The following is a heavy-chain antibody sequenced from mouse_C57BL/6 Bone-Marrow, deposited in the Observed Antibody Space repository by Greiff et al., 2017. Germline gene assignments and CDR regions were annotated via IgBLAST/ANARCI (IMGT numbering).Heavy chain of an antibody. J-gene: IGHJ3*01. D-gene: IGHD2-10*02. CDR3: AREYPWFAY. CDR1: GYTFTSYG. V-gene: IGHV1-81*01. Sequence: QVHVKQSGAELARPGASVKLSCKASGYTFTSYGISWVKQRTGQGLEWIGEIYPRSGNTYYNEKFKGKATLTADKSSSTAYMELRSLTSEDSAVYFCAREYPWFAYWGQGTLVTVSA. CDR2: IYPRSGNT.